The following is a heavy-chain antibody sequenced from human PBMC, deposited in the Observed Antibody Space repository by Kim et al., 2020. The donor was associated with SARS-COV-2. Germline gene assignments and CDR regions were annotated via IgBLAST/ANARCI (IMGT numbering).Heavy chain of an antibody. CDR3: ARDGQSVAPYAMDV. V-gene: IGHV3-33*01. CDR1: GFSFSSHA. D-gene: IGHD5-12*01. CDR2: IWYDGSRK. Sequence: GGSLRLSCAASGFSFSSHAIHWVRQAPGKGLEWVAYIWYDGSRKEYADSVKGRFSISRDNSKNTLFLEVNSLRTEDTAVYYCARDGQSVAPYAMDVWGQGNTVTVSS. J-gene: IGHJ6*02.